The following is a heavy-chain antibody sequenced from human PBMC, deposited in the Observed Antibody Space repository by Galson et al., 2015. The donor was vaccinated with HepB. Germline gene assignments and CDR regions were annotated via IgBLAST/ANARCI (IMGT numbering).Heavy chain of an antibody. J-gene: IGHJ5*02. D-gene: IGHD3-10*01. CDR1: GYTFTSNG. Sequence: SVKVSCKASGYTFTSNGISWVRQAPGQGLEWMGWISAYNGNTNYAQKLQGRVTMTTDTSTSTAYMELRSLRSDDTAVYYCASLRGTMVRGVNWWFDPWGQGTLVTVSS. V-gene: IGHV1-18*01. CDR2: ISAYNGNT. CDR3: ASLRGTMVRGVNWWFDP.